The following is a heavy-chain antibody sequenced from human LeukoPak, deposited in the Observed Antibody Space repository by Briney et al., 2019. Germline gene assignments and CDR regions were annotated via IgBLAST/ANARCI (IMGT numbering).Heavy chain of an antibody. CDR1: GYSISIGYY. Sequence: PSETLSLTCSVSGYSISIGYYWGWVRQTPGMGLEWIGSIHHSGSTYYNPTLKSRVTISLDTSKTQISLTLTSVTAAETAVYYCARDRFGMSATGSDFDYWGQGILVTVSS. D-gene: IGHD3-10*01. CDR3: ARDRFGMSATGSDFDY. CDR2: IHHSGST. J-gene: IGHJ4*02. V-gene: IGHV4-38-2*02.